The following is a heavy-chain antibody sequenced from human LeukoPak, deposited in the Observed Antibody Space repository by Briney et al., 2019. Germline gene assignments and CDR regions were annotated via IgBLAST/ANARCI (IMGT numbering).Heavy chain of an antibody. V-gene: IGHV3-53*01. CDR2: IYSGGDT. CDR3: ARGPPACSTNCYGYLDY. CDR1: GFPVSGNY. D-gene: IGHD2-2*01. Sequence: PGGSLRLSCAASGFPVSGNYMSWVRQAPGKGLEWISLIYSGGDTYYPDSVRGRFTISRDNSKNTLYLQMISLRAEDTAVYYCARGPPACSTNCYGYLDYWGQGTLVTVSS. J-gene: IGHJ4*02.